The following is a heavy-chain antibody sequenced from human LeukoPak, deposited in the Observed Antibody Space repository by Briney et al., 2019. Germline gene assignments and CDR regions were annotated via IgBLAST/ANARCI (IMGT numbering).Heavy chain of an antibody. CDR1: GFTFSSYG. D-gene: IGHD3-10*01. V-gene: IGHV3-30*18. CDR3: AKVENYYGSGSYYFDY. J-gene: IGHJ4*02. CDR2: ISFDGSYK. Sequence: GGSLRLSCAASGFTFSSYGMHWVRQAPGKGLEWVAVISFDGSYKYYADSVKGRFTISRDNSKNTLYLQMNSLRAEDTAVYYCAKVENYYGSGSYYFDYWGQGTLVTVSS.